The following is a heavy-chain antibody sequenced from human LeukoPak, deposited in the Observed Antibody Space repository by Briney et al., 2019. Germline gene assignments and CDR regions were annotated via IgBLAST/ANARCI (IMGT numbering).Heavy chain of an antibody. CDR1: GFTFSSYG. V-gene: IGHV3-33*01. Sequence: GRSLRLSCAASGFTFSSYGKHWVRQAPGKGLEWVAVIWYDGSNKYYADSVKVRFTISRDNSKNTLYLQMNSLRAEDAAVYYCARALPGIAAAGTFDDWGQGTLVTVSS. CDR2: IWYDGSNK. CDR3: ARALPGIAAAGTFDD. J-gene: IGHJ4*02. D-gene: IGHD6-13*01.